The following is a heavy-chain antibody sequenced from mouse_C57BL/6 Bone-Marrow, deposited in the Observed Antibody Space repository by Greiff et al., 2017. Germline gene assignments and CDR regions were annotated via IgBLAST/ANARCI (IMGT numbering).Heavy chain of an antibody. Sequence: EVQLQQSGAELVRPGASVQLSCTASGFNIKDDYMHWVKQRPEQGLEWIGWIDPDNGYTKYAPKFQGKATFTADTSSNTAYLQLSSLTSEDTAVYYCSNFSYEDYGGQGTTLTVSS. CDR3: SNFSYEDY. V-gene: IGHV14-4*01. D-gene: IGHD2-12*01. CDR1: GFNIKDDY. J-gene: IGHJ2*01. CDR2: IDPDNGYT.